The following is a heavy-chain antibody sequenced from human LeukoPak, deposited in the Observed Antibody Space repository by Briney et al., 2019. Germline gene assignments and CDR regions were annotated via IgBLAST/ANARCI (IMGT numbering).Heavy chain of an antibody. CDR3: ARVSACSSSGSCYSGY. CDR2: ISSSSRYI. J-gene: IGHJ4*02. CDR1: GFTFSTYS. Sequence: GGSLRLSCAASGFTFSTYSMNWVRQTPGKGLEWVSFISSSSRYIYYADSVKGRFTVSRDNAKNSLYLQINSLRAEDTAVYYCARVSACSSSGSCYSGYWGQGTLVTVSS. V-gene: IGHV3-21*01. D-gene: IGHD2-15*01.